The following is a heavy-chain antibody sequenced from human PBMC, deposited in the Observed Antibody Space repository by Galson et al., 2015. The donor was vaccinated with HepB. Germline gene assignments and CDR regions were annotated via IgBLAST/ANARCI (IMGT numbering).Heavy chain of an antibody. Sequence: SLRLSCAASGFPFSDYYMTWIRQAPGKGLEWISCISSAGRSTSYADSVKGRFSISRDNANNSLFLQMNSLRVDDTAVYYCARDRRIGRYCSGGTCSSALDYWGQGILVTVSS. D-gene: IGHD2-15*01. CDR3: ARDRRIGRYCSGGTCSSALDY. J-gene: IGHJ4*02. CDR2: ISSAGRST. V-gene: IGHV3-11*06. CDR1: GFPFSDYY.